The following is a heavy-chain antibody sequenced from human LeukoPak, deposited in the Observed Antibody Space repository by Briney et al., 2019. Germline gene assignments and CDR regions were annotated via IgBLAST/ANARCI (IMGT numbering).Heavy chain of an antibody. V-gene: IGHV4-34*01. CDR1: GGSFSGYY. D-gene: IGHD3-22*01. Sequence: PSEALSLTCAVYGGSFSGYYWSWIRQPPGKGLEWIGEINHSGSTNYNPSLKSRVTISVDTSKNQFSLKLSSVTAADTAVYYCVRGPPNAYYYDSSGYGDYWGQGTLVTVSS. CDR2: INHSGST. J-gene: IGHJ4*02. CDR3: VRGPPNAYYYDSSGYGDY.